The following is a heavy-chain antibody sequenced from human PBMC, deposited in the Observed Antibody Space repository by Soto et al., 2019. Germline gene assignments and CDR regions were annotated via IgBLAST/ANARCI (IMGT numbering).Heavy chain of an antibody. Sequence: ASVKVSCKASGYTFTGYYMHWVRQAPGQGLEWMGWINPNSGGTNYAQKFQGWVTMTRDTSISTADMELSRLRSDDTAVYYCARVIVGATGGMDVWGQGTTVTVSS. V-gene: IGHV1-2*04. D-gene: IGHD1-26*01. CDR1: GYTFTGYY. J-gene: IGHJ6*02. CDR3: ARVIVGATGGMDV. CDR2: INPNSGGT.